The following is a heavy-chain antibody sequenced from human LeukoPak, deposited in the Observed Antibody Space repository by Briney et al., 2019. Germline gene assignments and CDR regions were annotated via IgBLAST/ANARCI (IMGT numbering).Heavy chain of an antibody. CDR2: IDPSDSYT. CDR1: GYSFTSYC. J-gene: IGHJ4*02. CDR3: AKTMVRGVEGSFDY. V-gene: IGHV5-10-1*01. D-gene: IGHD3-10*01. Sequence: GESLMISCKGSGYSFTSYCISWWRQMPAKDLEWMGTIDPSDSYTNYSPSFQGHVTISADKSISTAYLQWSSLKASDTAMYYCAKTMVRGVEGSFDYWGQGTLVTVSS.